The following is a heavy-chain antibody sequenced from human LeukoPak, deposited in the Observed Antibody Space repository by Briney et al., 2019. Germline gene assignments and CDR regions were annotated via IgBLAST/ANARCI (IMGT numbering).Heavy chain of an antibody. CDR2: MNPSEGST. CDR3: ARHQGAGEYPFDY. Sequence: ASVKVSCKASGYTFSSCYMHWVRQAPGQGPEWMGIMNPSEGSTTYAQKFQGRVTMTRDTSTSTVYMELSSLRSEDTALYYCARHQGAGEYPFDYWGQGTLVTVSS. D-gene: IGHD3-16*01. J-gene: IGHJ4*02. V-gene: IGHV1-46*01. CDR1: GYTFSSCY.